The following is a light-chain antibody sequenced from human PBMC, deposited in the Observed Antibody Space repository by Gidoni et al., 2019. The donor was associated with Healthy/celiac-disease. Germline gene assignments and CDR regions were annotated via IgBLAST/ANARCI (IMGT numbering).Light chain of an antibody. CDR2: YAS. J-gene: IGKJ2*01. Sequence: EIVLTQSPATLSLSPGERATLSCRASQSVSSYLAWYQQKPGQAPSLLIYYASNRAPGIPAWFSGSGSGTAFTLPISSLEPEDFSVDYCQQRSYWPRYTFXXXTKLEIK. CDR1: QSVSSY. CDR3: QQRSYWPRYT. V-gene: IGKV3-11*01.